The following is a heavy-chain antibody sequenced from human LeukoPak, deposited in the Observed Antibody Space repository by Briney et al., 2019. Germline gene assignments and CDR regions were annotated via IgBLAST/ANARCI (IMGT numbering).Heavy chain of an antibody. CDR3: ARRGYDFVAPTYYYGMDV. V-gene: IGHV1-69*04. Sequence: GASVKVSCKASGGTFSSYAISWVRQAPGQGLEWMGRIIPILGIANYAQKPQGRVTITADKSTSTAYMELSSLRSEDTAVYYCARRGYDFVAPTYYYGMDVWGQGTTVTVSS. CDR1: GGTFSSYA. D-gene: IGHD5-12*01. CDR2: IIPILGIA. J-gene: IGHJ6*02.